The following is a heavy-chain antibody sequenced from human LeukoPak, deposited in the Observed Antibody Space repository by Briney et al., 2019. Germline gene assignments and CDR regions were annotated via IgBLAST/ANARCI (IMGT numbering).Heavy chain of an antibody. V-gene: IGHV3-21*01. CDR3: AREAEEAFDI. D-gene: IGHD6-19*01. J-gene: IGHJ3*02. CDR2: INTRSRNI. CDR1: GFTFSDYS. Sequence: VGSLRLSCAASGFTFSDYSMNWVRQAPGKGLEWVSSINTRSRNIYHADSVKGRFTISRDNAKNSLYLQMNSLRAEDTAVYYCAREAEEAFDIWGQGTVVTVSS.